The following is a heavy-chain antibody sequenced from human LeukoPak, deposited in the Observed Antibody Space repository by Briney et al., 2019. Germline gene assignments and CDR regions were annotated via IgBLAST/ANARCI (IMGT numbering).Heavy chain of an antibody. J-gene: IGHJ4*02. CDR3: ARDLSVLNYYDSSGYYTYFDY. CDR1: GYTFTSYD. CDR2: INPNSGGT. Sequence: ASVKVSCKASGYTFTSYDINWVRQAPGQGLEWMGWINPNSGGTNYAQKFQGRVTMTRDTSISTAYMELSRLRSDDTAVYYCARDLSVLNYYDSSGYYTYFDYWGQGTLVTVSS. D-gene: IGHD3-22*01. V-gene: IGHV1-2*02.